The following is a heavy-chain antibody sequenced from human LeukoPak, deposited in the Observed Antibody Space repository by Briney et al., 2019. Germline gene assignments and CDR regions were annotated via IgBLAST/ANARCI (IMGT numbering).Heavy chain of an antibody. CDR3: ASDSSGYYYRDLDY. CDR1: GGSFSGYY. V-gene: IGHV4-34*01. J-gene: IGHJ4*02. Sequence: SETLSLTCPVYGGSFSGYYWSWIRQPPGKGLEWIGEINHSGSTNSNPSLKSRVTISVDTSKNQFSLKLSSVTPADTAVYYCASDSSGYYYRDLDYWGQGTLVTVSS. D-gene: IGHD3-22*01. CDR2: INHSGST.